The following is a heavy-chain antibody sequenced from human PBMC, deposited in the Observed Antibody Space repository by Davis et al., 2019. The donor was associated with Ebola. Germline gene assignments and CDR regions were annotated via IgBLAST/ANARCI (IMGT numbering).Heavy chain of an antibody. CDR3: ARAAPHRGGWYADGMDV. CDR2: INPSGGST. Sequence: AASVKVSCKASGGTFSSYAISWVRQAPGQGLEWMGIINPSGGSTSYAQKFQGRVTMTRDTSTSTVYMELSSLRSEDTAVYYCARAAPHRGGWYADGMDVWGQGTTVTVSS. J-gene: IGHJ6*02. CDR1: GGTFSSYA. V-gene: IGHV1-46*01. D-gene: IGHD6-19*01.